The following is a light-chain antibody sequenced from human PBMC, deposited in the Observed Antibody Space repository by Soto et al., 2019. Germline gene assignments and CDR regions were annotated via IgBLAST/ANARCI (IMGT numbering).Light chain of an antibody. CDR2: DAS. J-gene: IGKJ1*01. CDR1: QSVRSN. Sequence: EIVMTQSPATLSVSPGERVTLSCRASQSVRSNLAWHQQKPGQAPRLLIYDASTRATGIPARFSGSGSGTDFTLTISSLQSEDFAVYYCQQYNEWPPWTFGQGTKVEIK. V-gene: IGKV3-15*01. CDR3: QQYNEWPPWT.